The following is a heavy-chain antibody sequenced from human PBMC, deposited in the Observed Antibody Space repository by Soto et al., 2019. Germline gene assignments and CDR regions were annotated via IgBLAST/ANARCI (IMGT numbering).Heavy chain of an antibody. D-gene: IGHD6-13*01. CDR1: GFTFSSYA. Sequence: QVQLVESGGGVVQPGRSLRLSCAASGFTFSSYAMHWVRQAPGKGLEWVAVISYDGSNKYYADSVKGRFTISRDNSKNTLYLQMNSLRAEDTAVYYCARDVKGIAAPHFDYWFQGTLVTVSS. V-gene: IGHV3-30-3*01. CDR2: ISYDGSNK. J-gene: IGHJ4*02. CDR3: ARDVKGIAAPHFDY.